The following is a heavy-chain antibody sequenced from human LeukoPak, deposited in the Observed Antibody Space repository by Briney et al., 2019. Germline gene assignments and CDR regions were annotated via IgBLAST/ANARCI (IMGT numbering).Heavy chain of an antibody. V-gene: IGHV4-61*01. CDR1: GGSVSSGSYY. CDR2: TYYSGST. Sequence: SETLSLTCTVSGGSVSSGSYYWRWIRQPPGKGLEWIGYTYYSGSTNYNPSLKSRVTISVDTSKNQFSLKLSSVTAADTAVYYCASTYSSGWYSSLDYWGQGTLVTVSS. D-gene: IGHD6-19*01. CDR3: ASTYSSGWYSSLDY. J-gene: IGHJ4*02.